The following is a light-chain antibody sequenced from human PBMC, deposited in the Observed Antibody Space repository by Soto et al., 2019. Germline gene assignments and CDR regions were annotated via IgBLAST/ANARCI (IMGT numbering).Light chain of an antibody. Sequence: EIVLTQSPGTLSLSPGERATLSCRASQSVSSSYLAWYQQKPGQAPSLLIYGASSRATGIPDRFSGSGSGTDFTLTISRLEPEEFAVYYCQQYGSSPPTYTFGQGTKREIK. CDR3: QQYGSSPPTYT. CDR1: QSVSSSY. CDR2: GAS. V-gene: IGKV3-20*01. J-gene: IGKJ2*01.